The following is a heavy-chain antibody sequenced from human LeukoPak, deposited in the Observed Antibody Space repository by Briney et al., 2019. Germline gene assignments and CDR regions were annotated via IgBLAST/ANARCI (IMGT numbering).Heavy chain of an antibody. J-gene: IGHJ3*02. Sequence: PGGSLRLSCAASGFTFSSYAMHWVRQAPGKGLEYVSAISSNGGSTYYANSVKGRFTISRDNSKNTLYLQMGSLRAEDMAVYYCARGYSSGWYDLEDWDAFDIWGQGTKVTVSS. CDR1: GFTFSSYA. CDR2: ISSNGGST. D-gene: IGHD6-19*01. V-gene: IGHV3-64*01. CDR3: ARGYSSGWYDLEDWDAFDI.